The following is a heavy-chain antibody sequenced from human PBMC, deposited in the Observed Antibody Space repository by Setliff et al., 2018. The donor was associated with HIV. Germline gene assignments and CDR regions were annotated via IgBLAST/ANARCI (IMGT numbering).Heavy chain of an antibody. Sequence: SETLSLTCTVSGGSISSDGYYWGWIRQPPGKGLEWIGNIYYSGSTYYNPSLKSRVTISVDTSKNRFSLKVSSVTAADTAVYYCARLEAVHYNWNNWFDPWGQGTLVTVS. CDR2: IYYSGST. CDR3: ARLEAVHYNWNNWFDP. J-gene: IGHJ5*02. CDR1: GGSISSDGYY. V-gene: IGHV4-39*01. D-gene: IGHD1-20*01.